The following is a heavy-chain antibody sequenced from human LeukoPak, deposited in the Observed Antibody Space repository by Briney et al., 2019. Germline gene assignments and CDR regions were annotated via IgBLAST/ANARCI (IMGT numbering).Heavy chain of an antibody. CDR1: GFTFSSYG. V-gene: IGHV3-30*02. CDR3: AKTPGDYYYYYYYGMDV. CDR2: IRYDGSNK. Sequence: PGGSLRLSCAASGFTFSSYGMHGVRQAPGKGLEWVAFIRYDGSNKYYADSVKGRFTISRDNSKNTLYLQMNSLRAEDTAVYYCAKTPGDYYYYYYYGMDVWGQGTTVTVSS. D-gene: IGHD4-17*01. J-gene: IGHJ6*02.